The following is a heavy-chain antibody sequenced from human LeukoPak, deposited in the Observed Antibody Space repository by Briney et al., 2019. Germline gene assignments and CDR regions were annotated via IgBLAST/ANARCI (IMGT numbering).Heavy chain of an antibody. J-gene: IGHJ4*02. CDR2: ISSSRSYI. CDR1: GFTFSSYS. V-gene: IGHV3-21*01. D-gene: IGHD3-9*01. Sequence: GGSLRLSCAASGFTFSSYSMNWVRQAPGKGLEWVSSISSSRSYIYYADSVKGRFTISRDNAKNSLYLQMNSLRAEDTAVYYCAREPLYDILTGYYDYWGQGTLVTVSS. CDR3: AREPLYDILTGYYDY.